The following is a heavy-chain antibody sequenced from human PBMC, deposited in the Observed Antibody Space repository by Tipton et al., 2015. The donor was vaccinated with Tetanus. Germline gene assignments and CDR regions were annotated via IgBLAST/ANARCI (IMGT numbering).Heavy chain of an antibody. CDR2: INPNSGGT. D-gene: IGHD3-22*01. V-gene: IGHV1-2*02. Sequence: QSGPEVKKPGASVRVSCKAFGYAFASYDLNWVRQASGQGLEWMGWINPNSGGTNYAQKFQGRVTMTRDTSISTAYMEVGRLRSDDTAIYYCARGMDYDSSGIDDFWGQGTLVTVSS. J-gene: IGHJ4*02. CDR3: ARGMDYDSSGIDDF. CDR1: GYAFASYD.